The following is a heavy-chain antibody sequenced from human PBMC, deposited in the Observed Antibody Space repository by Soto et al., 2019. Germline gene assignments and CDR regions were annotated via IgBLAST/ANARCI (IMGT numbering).Heavy chain of an antibody. CDR3: ARGWVGRGGGRATGYFDY. Sequence: QVQLVESGGGVVQPGRSLRLSCAASGFTFSSYGMHWVRQAPGKGLEWVAVIWYDGSNKYYADSVKGRFTISRDNSKNTLYLQMNSLRAEDTAVYYCARGWVGRGGGRATGYFDYWGQGTLVTVSS. D-gene: IGHD2-15*01. V-gene: IGHV3-33*01. J-gene: IGHJ4*02. CDR2: IWYDGSNK. CDR1: GFTFSSYG.